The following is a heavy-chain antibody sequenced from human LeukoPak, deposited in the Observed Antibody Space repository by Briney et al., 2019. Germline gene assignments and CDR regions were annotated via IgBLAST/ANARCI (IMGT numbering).Heavy chain of an antibody. CDR1: GFTFSSFG. J-gene: IGHJ3*02. CDR3: AKGLSFAATDGFDI. V-gene: IGHV3-30*18. CDR2: ISYDGSNK. Sequence: GGSLTFTCAASGFTFSSFGMHWLRQAPGKGRVGGADISYDGSNKYYADSVKGRFTVSRDNSKNTLYLQMNSLRVEDTALYYCAKGLSFAATDGFDIWGQGTMVTVSS. D-gene: IGHD2-15*01.